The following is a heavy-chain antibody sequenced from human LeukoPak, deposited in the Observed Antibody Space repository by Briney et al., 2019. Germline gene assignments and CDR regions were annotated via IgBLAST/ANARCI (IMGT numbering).Heavy chain of an antibody. CDR1: GYTFTNYW. J-gene: IGHJ4*02. D-gene: IGHD2-2*01. Sequence: RGEPLKFPCKASGYTFTNYWIGWARQMHGKGLEWMGINYPGDADTRYSPAFQGQVTISADESTTTAYLHWSSLKASDTAMYYCARLKGGATSSFDYWGQGTLVTVSS. CDR3: ARLKGGATSSFDY. V-gene: IGHV5-51*01. CDR2: NYPGDADT.